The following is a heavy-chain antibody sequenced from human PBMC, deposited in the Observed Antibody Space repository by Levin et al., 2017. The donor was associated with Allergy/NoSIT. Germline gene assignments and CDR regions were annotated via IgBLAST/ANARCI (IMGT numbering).Heavy chain of an antibody. CDR1: GGSFSGYY. J-gene: IGHJ4*02. V-gene: IGHV4-34*01. CDR3: TSEGPQTTHGSIWGSHRYLGY. D-gene: IGHD3-16*02. CDR2: INHSGST. Sequence: SETLSLTCAVSGGSFSGYYWSWIRQPPGKGLEWIGEINHSGSTSYNPSLRSRVTISAEPSKNQFSLRLRSVTAADTALYYWTSEGPQTTHGSIWGSHRYLGYWSPGTLVTVSS.